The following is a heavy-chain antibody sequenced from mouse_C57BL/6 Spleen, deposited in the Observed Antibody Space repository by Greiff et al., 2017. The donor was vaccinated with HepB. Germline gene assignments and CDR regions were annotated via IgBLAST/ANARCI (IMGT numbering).Heavy chain of an antibody. CDR3: ATPTGTGYFDV. D-gene: IGHD4-1*02. V-gene: IGHV1-69*01. Sequence: VQLQQPGAELVMPGASVKLSCKASGYTFTSYWMHWVKQRPGQGLEWIGEIDPSDSYTNYNQKFKGKSTLTVDKSSSTAYMQLSSLTSEDSAVYYCATPTGTGYFDVWGTGTTVTVSS. CDR2: IDPSDSYT. J-gene: IGHJ1*03. CDR1: GYTFTSYW.